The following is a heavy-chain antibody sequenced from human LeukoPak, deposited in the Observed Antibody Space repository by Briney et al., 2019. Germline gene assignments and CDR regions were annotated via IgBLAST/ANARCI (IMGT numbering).Heavy chain of an antibody. CDR1: GVSISSSEW. Sequence: SETLSLTCAVSGVSISSSEWWIWVRQPPGQGLEWIGVIHREGRTRNTPSLRSGVTTSMESTKNYFSIDVSSVTAADAAIYYCGKTDIYFNLIDYWGPGSLVTVSS. D-gene: IGHD3-9*01. J-gene: IGHJ4*02. CDR3: GKTDIYFNLIDY. V-gene: IGHV4-4*02. CDR2: IHREGRT.